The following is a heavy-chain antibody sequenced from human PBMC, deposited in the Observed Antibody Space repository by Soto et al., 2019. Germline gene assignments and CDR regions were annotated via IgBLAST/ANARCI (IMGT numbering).Heavy chain of an antibody. CDR3: ARWTGNSYYGMDV. CDR2: IWYDGSNK. V-gene: IGHV3-33*01. Sequence: QVQLVESGGGVVQPGRSLRLSCAASGFTFSRYGMHWVRQAPGKGLEWVAVIWYDGSNKYYADSVKGRFTVSRDNSKNTLYLQMDSLRAEDTAVYYGARWTGNSYYGMDVWGQGTTVAVSS. CDR1: GFTFSRYG. J-gene: IGHJ6*02.